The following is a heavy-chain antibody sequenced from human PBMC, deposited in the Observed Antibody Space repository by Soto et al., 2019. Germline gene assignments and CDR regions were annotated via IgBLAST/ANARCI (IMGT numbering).Heavy chain of an antibody. CDR3: ARQIYDSDTGPNFQYYFDS. D-gene: IGHD3-22*01. V-gene: IGHV5-10-1*01. CDR2: IDPSDSQT. CDR1: GYSLAGYW. Sequence: PGESLKISCKGSGYSLAGYWITWVRQKPGKGLEWMGRIDPSDSQTYYSPSFRGHVTISVTKSITTVFLQWSSLMASDTAMYYCARQIYDSDTGPNFQYYFDSWGQGTPVTVSS. J-gene: IGHJ4*02.